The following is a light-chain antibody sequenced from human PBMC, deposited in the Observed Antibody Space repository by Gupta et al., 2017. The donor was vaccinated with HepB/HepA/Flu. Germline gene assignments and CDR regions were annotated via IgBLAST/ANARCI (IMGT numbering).Light chain of an antibody. CDR2: STN. Sequence: SSDLTQDPAVSVALGQTVRITCQGDSFRKFRASWYQVKPGQAPLLVIYSTNKRPSGIPDRFSGSSSRDTDSFIITSTQAEDEADSECNYRSSNVNHRLFAGGTRLTVL. CDR3: NYRSSNVNHRL. CDR1: SFRKFR. J-gene: IGLJ2*01. V-gene: IGLV3-19*01.